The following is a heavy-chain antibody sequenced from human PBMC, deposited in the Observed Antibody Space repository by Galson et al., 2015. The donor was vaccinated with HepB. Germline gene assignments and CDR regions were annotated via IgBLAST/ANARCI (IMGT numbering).Heavy chain of an antibody. J-gene: IGHJ4*02. CDR2: ISYDGSNK. D-gene: IGHD4-17*01. V-gene: IGHV3-30*04. CDR3: ARDRGYGDYLDY. Sequence: SLRLSCAASGFTFSSFDMHWVRQAPGKGLEWVAVISYDGSNKYYSDSVKGRFTISRDNSKNTLYLQVNSLRAEDTAVYYCARDRGYGDYLDYWGQGAPVTVSS. CDR1: GFTFSSFD.